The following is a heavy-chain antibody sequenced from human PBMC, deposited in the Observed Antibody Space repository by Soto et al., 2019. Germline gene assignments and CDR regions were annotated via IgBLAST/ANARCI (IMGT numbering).Heavy chain of an antibody. CDR2: IYPGDSDT. D-gene: IGHD3-3*01. V-gene: IGHV5-51*01. CDR3: ARQSASYFYS. Sequence: GESLKISCKGSGYSFSTYWIAWVRQMPGKGLEWMGRIYPGDSDTRYSPSFQGQVTISADKLISTAYLQWNSLKASDTAMYYCARQSASYFYSWGQGTPVTVSS. J-gene: IGHJ4*02. CDR1: GYSFSTYW.